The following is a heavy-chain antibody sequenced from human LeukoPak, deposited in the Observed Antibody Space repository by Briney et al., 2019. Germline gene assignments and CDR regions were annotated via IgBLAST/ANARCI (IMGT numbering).Heavy chain of an antibody. CDR2: IYYSGST. J-gene: IGHJ5*02. CDR1: GGSISSYY. D-gene: IGHD1-1*01. V-gene: IGHV4-59*01. Sequence: SETLSLTCTVSGGSISSYYWSWIRQPPGKGLEWIGYIYYSGSTNYNPSLKSRVTISVDTSKNQFSLKLSSVTAADTAVYYCARDRELEAANWFDPWGQGTLVTVSS. CDR3: ARDRELEAANWFDP.